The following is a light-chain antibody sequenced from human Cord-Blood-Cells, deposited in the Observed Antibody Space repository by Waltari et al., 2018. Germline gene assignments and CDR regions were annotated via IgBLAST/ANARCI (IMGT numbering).Light chain of an antibody. V-gene: IGLV2-8*01. Sequence: QSALTQPPSASGPPGQSVTISCTGTSSDVGGYNYVSWYQQHPGKAPKLMIYDVSKRPSGVPDRFSGSKSCNTASLPVSWLQAEDEADYYCSSYAGSNNVVFGGGTKLTVL. CDR1: SSDVGGYNY. CDR2: DVS. J-gene: IGLJ2*01. CDR3: SSYAGSNNVV.